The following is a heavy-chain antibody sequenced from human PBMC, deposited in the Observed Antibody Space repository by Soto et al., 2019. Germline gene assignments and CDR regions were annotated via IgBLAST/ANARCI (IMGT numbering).Heavy chain of an antibody. V-gene: IGHV4-31*03. D-gene: IGHD2-8*01. J-gene: IGHJ4*02. CDR1: GGSISTGGYY. CDR3: ARGLSVSLFDN. Sequence: QVQLQESGPGLVKPSQTLSLTCTVSGGSISTGGYYWTWIRQHPGKGLEWIGYIYYSGSTYYNPSLRSRVTLSVDTSKTQFSLNLSSVTAADTAVYYCARGLSVSLFDNSGQGTLVTVSS. CDR2: IYYSGST.